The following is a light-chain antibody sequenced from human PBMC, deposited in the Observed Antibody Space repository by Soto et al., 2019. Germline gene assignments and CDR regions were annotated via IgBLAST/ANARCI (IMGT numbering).Light chain of an antibody. V-gene: IGKV3-20*01. J-gene: IGKJ1*01. CDR1: QSVSTSY. CDR3: HQYGNSPRT. CDR2: SAS. Sequence: EIVLTQSPGTLSLSPGERATLSCRVSQSVSTSYLAWYQQKPGQAPRLLIYSASTRATGITDRFSGSGSGTDFTLTISRLDPEDSAVYYCHQYGNSPRTFGQGTKVDIK.